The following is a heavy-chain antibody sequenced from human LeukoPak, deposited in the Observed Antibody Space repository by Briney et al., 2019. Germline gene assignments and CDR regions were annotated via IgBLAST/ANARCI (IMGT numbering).Heavy chain of an antibody. Sequence: SETLSLTCTVSGGSVTDYYWNWIRQPPGKGLEWLGHIYYTGSTNYNPSLKSRVTISVDTSKNQFSLKLSSVTAADTAVYYCARDVSPLYGSGSYSFDYWGQGTLVTVSS. V-gene: IGHV4-59*02. CDR2: IYYTGST. D-gene: IGHD3-10*01. J-gene: IGHJ4*02. CDR1: GGSVTDYY. CDR3: ARDVSPLYGSGSYSFDY.